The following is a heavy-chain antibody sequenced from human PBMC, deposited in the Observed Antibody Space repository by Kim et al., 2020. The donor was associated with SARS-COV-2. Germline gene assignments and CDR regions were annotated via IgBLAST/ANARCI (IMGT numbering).Heavy chain of an antibody. J-gene: IGHJ4*02. Sequence: FQGRVTITRDTSASTAYMELSSLRSEDTAVYYCARGEDIVVVPAARLFDYWGQGTLVTVSS. D-gene: IGHD2-2*01. CDR3: ARGEDIVVVPAARLFDY. V-gene: IGHV1-3*01.